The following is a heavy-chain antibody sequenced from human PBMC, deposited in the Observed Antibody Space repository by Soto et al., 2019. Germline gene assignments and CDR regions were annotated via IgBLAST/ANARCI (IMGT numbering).Heavy chain of an antibody. CDR3: ATRDPASLVAAPAYDY. D-gene: IGHD2-2*01. Sequence: ASVKVSCKVSGYTLTELSMHWVRQAPGKGLEWMGGFDPEDGETIYAQKFQGRVTMTEDTSTDTAYMELSSLRSEDTAVYYCATRDPASLVAAPAYDYWGQGTLVTVSS. CDR2: FDPEDGET. CDR1: GYTLTELS. J-gene: IGHJ4*02. V-gene: IGHV1-24*01.